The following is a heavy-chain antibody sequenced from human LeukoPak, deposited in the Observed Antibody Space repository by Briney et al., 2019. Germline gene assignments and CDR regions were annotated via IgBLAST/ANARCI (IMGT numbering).Heavy chain of an antibody. J-gene: IGHJ4*02. CDR2: ISAHTGNS. D-gene: IGHD3-3*01. CDR3: ARDGKGRYDFRENDY. V-gene: IGHV1-18*04. CDR1: GYTFTAYY. Sequence: ASVKVSCKTSGYTFTAYYIHWVRQAPGQGLEWMGWISAHTGNSDYAQKFQNRVTMTIDTSTSTAYMELRSLGSDDTAVYYCARDGKGRYDFRENDYWGQGTLVTVSS.